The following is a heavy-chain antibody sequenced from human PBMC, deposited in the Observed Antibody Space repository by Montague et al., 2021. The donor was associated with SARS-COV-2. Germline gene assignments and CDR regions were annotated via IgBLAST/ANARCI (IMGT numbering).Heavy chain of an antibody. CDR3: ARLRQGEDHFDY. J-gene: IGHJ4*02. D-gene: IGHD3-16*01. CDR2: VYYTGKT. Sequence: LSLPFPFTFATTNTGTHYWGWIRQPPGKALEWIGSVYYTGKTYYNPSLKSRVTVSVDTSNNYFSLILTSVTAADTAVYYCARLRQGEDHFDYWGRGTLVTVSS. CDR1: FATTNTGTHY. V-gene: IGHV4-39*01.